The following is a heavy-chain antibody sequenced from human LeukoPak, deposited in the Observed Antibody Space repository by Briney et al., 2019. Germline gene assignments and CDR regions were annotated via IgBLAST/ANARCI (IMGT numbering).Heavy chain of an antibody. D-gene: IGHD3-10*01. CDR1: GGSFSGYY. Sequence: SETLSLTCAVYGGSFSGYYWSWIRQPPGKGLEWIGEINHSGSTNYNPSLKSRVTISVDTSKNQFSLKLSSVTAADTAVYYCARSSRRSITMVRYYYYYGMDVWGQGTLVTVSS. V-gene: IGHV4-34*01. J-gene: IGHJ6*02. CDR3: ARSSRRSITMVRYYYYYGMDV. CDR2: INHSGST.